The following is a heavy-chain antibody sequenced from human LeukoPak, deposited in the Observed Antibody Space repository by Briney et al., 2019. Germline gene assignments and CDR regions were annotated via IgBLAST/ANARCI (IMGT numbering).Heavy chain of an antibody. Sequence: GGSLRLSCAASGFTFSSYDMHWVRQATGKGLEWVSAIGTAGDTYYPGSVKGRFTISRENAKNSLYLQMNSLRAGDTAVYYCARGYCSGGSCLYYFDYWGQGTLVTVSS. J-gene: IGHJ4*02. CDR3: ARGYCSGGSCLYYFDY. D-gene: IGHD2-15*01. V-gene: IGHV3-13*01. CDR1: GFTFSSYD. CDR2: IGTAGDT.